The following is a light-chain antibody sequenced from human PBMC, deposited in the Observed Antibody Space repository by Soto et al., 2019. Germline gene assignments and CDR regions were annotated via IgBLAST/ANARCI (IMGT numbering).Light chain of an antibody. Sequence: EIVLTQSPGTLSLSPGERATLSCRASQSVSSTYLAGYQHKPGQPPTLLIYGASSRVTGIPDRFSGSGSGIDFTPTISRMEPEDFAVSYCQQYGSSSTWTFGQGIKVEIK. CDR1: QSVSSTY. J-gene: IGKJ1*01. CDR3: QQYGSSSTWT. CDR2: GAS. V-gene: IGKV3-20*01.